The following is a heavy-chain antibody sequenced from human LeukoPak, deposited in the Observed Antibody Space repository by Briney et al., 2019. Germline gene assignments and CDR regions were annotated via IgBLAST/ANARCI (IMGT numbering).Heavy chain of an antibody. Sequence: PSDPLSLTCTVCGGSISSYYWSWIRQPPGKGLEWIGYIYYSGSTNHNPSLKSRVTISVDTSKNQFSLKLSSVTAADTAVYYCARTYLEYYFDYWGQGTLVTVSS. V-gene: IGHV4-59*07. J-gene: IGHJ4*02. CDR3: ARTYLEYYFDY. CDR1: GGSISSYY. D-gene: IGHD3-3*01. CDR2: IYYSGST.